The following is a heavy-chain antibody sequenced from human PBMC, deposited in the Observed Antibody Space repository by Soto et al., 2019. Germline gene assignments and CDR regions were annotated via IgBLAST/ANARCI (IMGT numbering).Heavy chain of an antibody. Sequence: GGSLRLSCAASGFTFSSYWMSWVRQAPGKGLEWVANINQDGSEKSYVDSVKGRFTISRDNAKNSLYLQMNSLRAEDTAVYYCTRDDVLCDGGRCYGVPLDVWGKGTTVTVSS. J-gene: IGHJ6*04. CDR3: TRDDVLCDGGRCYGVPLDV. V-gene: IGHV3-7*01. CDR1: GFTFSSYW. CDR2: INQDGSEK. D-gene: IGHD2-15*01.